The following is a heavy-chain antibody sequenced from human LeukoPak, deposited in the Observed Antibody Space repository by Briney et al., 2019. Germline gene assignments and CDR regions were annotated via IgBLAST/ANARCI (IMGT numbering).Heavy chain of an antibody. D-gene: IGHD1-26*01. Sequence: SVKVSCKTSGGTFTSYAITWVRQAPGQGLEWMGKIIPSSGTTNYAQKFQGRVTFTADESTSTAYMELSSLRSEDTALYYCARKLRLGGNWFDPWGQGTLVTVSS. CDR2: IIPSSGTT. V-gene: IGHV1-69*13. CDR3: ARKLRLGGNWFDP. J-gene: IGHJ5*02. CDR1: GGTFTSYA.